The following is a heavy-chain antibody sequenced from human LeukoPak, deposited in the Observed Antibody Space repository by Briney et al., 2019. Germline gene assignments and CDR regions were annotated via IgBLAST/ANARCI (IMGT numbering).Heavy chain of an antibody. J-gene: IGHJ6*02. CDR2: ISAYNGNT. CDR1: VYTFTSYG. D-gene: IGHD3-22*01. V-gene: IGHV1-18*01. Sequence: ASVKVSCKASVYTFTSYGISWVRQAPGQGLEWMGWISAYNGNTNYAQKLQGRVTMTTDTSTSTAYMELRSLRSDDTAVYYCARDSPTSSPYYYDSRPYYYGMDVWGQGTTVTVSS. CDR3: ARDSPTSSPYYYDSRPYYYGMDV.